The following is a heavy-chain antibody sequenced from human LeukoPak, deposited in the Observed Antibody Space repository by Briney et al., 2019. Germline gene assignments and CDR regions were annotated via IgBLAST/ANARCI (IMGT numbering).Heavy chain of an antibody. CDR1: GYTFTSYY. V-gene: IGHV1-46*01. Sequence: ASVKVSCKASGYTFTSYYMHWVRQAPGQGLEWMGIINPSGGSTSYAQKFQGRVTMTRDTSTSTVYMELSSLRSEDTAVYYCARVSSQGLDRGDAFDTWGQGTMVTVSS. J-gene: IGHJ3*02. CDR3: ARVSSQGLDRGDAFDT. CDR2: INPSGGST.